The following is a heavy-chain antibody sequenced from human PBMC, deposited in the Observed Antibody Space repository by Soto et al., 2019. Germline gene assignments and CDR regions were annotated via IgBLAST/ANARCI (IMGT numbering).Heavy chain of an antibody. CDR1: GFTFSSYA. CDR3: GRRPRIAVAGKDWYFDL. J-gene: IGHJ2*01. V-gene: IGHV3-30-3*01. Sequence: QVQLVESGGGVVQPGRSLRLSCAASGFTFSSYAMHWVRQAPGKGLEWVAVISYDGSNKYYADSVKGRFTISRDNSKNTLYLQMNSLRAEDTAVYYCGRRPRIAVAGKDWYFDLWGRGTLVTVSS. D-gene: IGHD6-19*01. CDR2: ISYDGSNK.